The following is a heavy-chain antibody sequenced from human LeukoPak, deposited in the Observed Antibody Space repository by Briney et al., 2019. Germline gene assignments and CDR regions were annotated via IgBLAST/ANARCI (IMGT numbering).Heavy chain of an antibody. Sequence: PSETLSLTCTVSGGSISSSNYYWGWLRQPPGKGLEWIGRIYYSGSTYYSPSLKSRVTISVDTSKNQFSLKLSSVTAADTAVYYCARVAPSTTFGVVSHRILDYWGQGTLVTVSS. CDR1: GGSISSSNYY. D-gene: IGHD3-3*01. CDR2: IYYSGST. CDR3: ARVAPSTTFGVVSHRILDY. V-gene: IGHV4-39*07. J-gene: IGHJ4*02.